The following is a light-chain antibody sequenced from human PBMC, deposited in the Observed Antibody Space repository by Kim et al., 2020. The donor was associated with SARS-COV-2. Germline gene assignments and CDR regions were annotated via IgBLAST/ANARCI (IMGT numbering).Light chain of an antibody. Sequence: SPGERVTLSCRASQSVSSNLAWYQQKPGQAPRLLICGASTRATGIPARFSGSGSGTDFTLTISRLQSEDFAVYYCQQYNRWPPYTFGQGTKLEI. CDR3: QQYNRWPPYT. CDR1: QSVSSN. V-gene: IGKV3-15*01. CDR2: GAS. J-gene: IGKJ2*01.